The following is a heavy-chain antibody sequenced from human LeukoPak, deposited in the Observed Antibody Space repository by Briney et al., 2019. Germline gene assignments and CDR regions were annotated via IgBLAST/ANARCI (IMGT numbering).Heavy chain of an antibody. J-gene: IGHJ5*02. Sequence: PSETLSLTCAVYGGTFSGYYWSWIRQPPGKGLEWIGEINQSGGTNYNPYFKSRVTISVDMTNTQFSLKMSSVTHADTAVYYCAREHHAANGTRRPFDPWGQGTLVTVPS. D-gene: IGHD6-13*01. V-gene: IGHV4-34*01. CDR3: AREHHAANGTRRPFDP. CDR1: GGTFSGYY. CDR2: INQSGGT.